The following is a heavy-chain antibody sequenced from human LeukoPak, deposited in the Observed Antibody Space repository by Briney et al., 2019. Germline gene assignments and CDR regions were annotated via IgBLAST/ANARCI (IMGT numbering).Heavy chain of an antibody. V-gene: IGHV1-18*01. CDR2: ISAYNGNT. D-gene: IGHD6-13*01. CDR1: GYTFTSYG. Sequence: GASVKVSCKASGYTFTSYGISWVRQAPGQGLEWMGWISAYNGNTNYAQKLQGRVTMTTDTSTSTAYMELRSQRSDDTAVYYCARYPLSYSSNWHYYFDYWGQGTLLTVSS. CDR3: ARYPLSYSSNWHYYFDY. J-gene: IGHJ4*02.